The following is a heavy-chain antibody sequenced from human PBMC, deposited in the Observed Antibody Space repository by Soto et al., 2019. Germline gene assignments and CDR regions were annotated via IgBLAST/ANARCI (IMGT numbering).Heavy chain of an antibody. CDR1: GYTFTSYG. CDR2: ISAYNGNT. Sequence: ASVKVSCKASGYTFTSYGISWVRQAPGQGLEWMGWISAYNGNTNYAQKLQGRVTMTTDTSTSTAYMELRSLRSDDTAVYYCARDGLVVVTATIRSYYYGMDVWGQGTTVTVSS. J-gene: IGHJ6*02. D-gene: IGHD2-21*02. CDR3: ARDGLVVVTATIRSYYYGMDV. V-gene: IGHV1-18*01.